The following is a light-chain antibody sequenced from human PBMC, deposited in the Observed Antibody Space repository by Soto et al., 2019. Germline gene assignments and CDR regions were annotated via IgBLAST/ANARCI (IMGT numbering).Light chain of an antibody. J-gene: IGKJ2*01. CDR2: DAS. Sequence: EIVLTQSPATLSLSPGERATLSCRASQSVSSYLAWYHQKPGQAPRLLIYDASNRATGIPARFSGSGSGTDFTLTISSLEPEDFAVYYCQQRSNWPPYTFGQGTKLELK. CDR1: QSVSSY. CDR3: QQRSNWPPYT. V-gene: IGKV3-11*01.